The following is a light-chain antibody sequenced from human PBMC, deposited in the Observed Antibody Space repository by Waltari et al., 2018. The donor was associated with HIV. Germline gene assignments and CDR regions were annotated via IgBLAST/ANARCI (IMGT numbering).Light chain of an antibody. CDR3: AAWDVSLSGFWV. CDR1: SSTIGRNY. J-gene: IGLJ3*02. V-gene: IGLV1-47*01. Sequence: QSVLTQPPSASGTPGQRVTVSCSGSSSTIGRNYVYWYQQLPGTAPKLLIYRNNQRPSGVPDRFSGSKSGTSASLAISGLRSEDEADYYCAAWDVSLSGFWVFGGGTKLTVL. CDR2: RNN.